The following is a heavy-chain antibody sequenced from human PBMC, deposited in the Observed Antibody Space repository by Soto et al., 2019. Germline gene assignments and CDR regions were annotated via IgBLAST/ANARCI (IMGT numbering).Heavy chain of an antibody. CDR2: IYYSGST. D-gene: IGHD3-3*01. CDR3: ASRGRFLEWSPPYY. V-gene: IGHV4-61*01. Sequence: SETLSLTCTVSGGSVSSGSYYWSWIRQPPGKGLEWIGYIYYSGSTNYNPSLKSRVTISVDTSKNQFSLKLSSVTAADTAVYYCASRGRFLEWSPPYYWDQGTLDTVSS. J-gene: IGHJ4*02. CDR1: GGSVSSGSYY.